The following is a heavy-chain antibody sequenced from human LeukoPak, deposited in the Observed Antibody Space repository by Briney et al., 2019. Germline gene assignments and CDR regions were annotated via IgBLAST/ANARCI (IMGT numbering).Heavy chain of an antibody. V-gene: IGHV4-39*01. CDR3: ATQDSSHY. J-gene: IGHJ4*02. CDR2: IRYSESA. Sequence: SETLSLTCTVSGDSVSSTNYYWGWIRQPPGRGLEWIASIRYSESAYYSPSLKSRATISVDTSKYQFSLRLRSLTATDTAVYYCATQDSSHYWGQGTLVTVSS. CDR1: GDSVSSTNYY. D-gene: IGHD3-22*01.